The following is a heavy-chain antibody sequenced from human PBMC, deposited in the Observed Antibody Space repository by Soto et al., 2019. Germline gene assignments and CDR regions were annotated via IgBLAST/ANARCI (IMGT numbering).Heavy chain of an antibody. D-gene: IGHD1-26*01. J-gene: IGHJ4*02. CDR1: GFTFSNYA. CDR3: AKGSYSGIYSDFDY. CDR2: ISYDVTNK. Sequence: GGSLRLSCAVSGFTFSNYAMHWVRQAPGRGLEWVAMISYDVTNKNYADSVKGRFTVSRDNSKNTLYLQMNSLRAGDTAVYYCAKGSYSGIYSDFDYWGQGTLVTVSS. V-gene: IGHV3-30*18.